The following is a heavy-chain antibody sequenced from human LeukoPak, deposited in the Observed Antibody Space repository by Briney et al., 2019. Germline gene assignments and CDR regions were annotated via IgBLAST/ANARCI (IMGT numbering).Heavy chain of an antibody. CDR3: ARHRSSWLIDY. D-gene: IGHD6-6*01. CDR1: GFTFSSYA. J-gene: IGHJ4*02. V-gene: IGHV3-23*01. Sequence: GGSLRLSCAASGFTFSSYAMSWVRQAPGKGLEWVSAISGSGGSTFYADSVKGRFTISRDNSKNTLYLQMNSLRAEDTAVYYCARHRSSWLIDYWGQGTLVTVSS. CDR2: ISGSGGST.